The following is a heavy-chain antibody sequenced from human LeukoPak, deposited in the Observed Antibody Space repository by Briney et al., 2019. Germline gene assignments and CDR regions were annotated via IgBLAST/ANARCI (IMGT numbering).Heavy chain of an antibody. CDR2: INPNSDDPAGDT. J-gene: IGHJ6*02. CDR3: ASLGVTTLSYCGMDV. CDR1: GYTFADYY. Sequence: ASVKVSCKASGYTFADYYLHWVRQGPAQGLEWIRWINPNSDDPAGDTFYAQNFQGRVTMTRDTSITTVYLQLSRLKSDDTAIYYCASLGVTTLSYCGMDVWGQGTTVTVSS. V-gene: IGHV1-2*02. D-gene: IGHD1-26*01.